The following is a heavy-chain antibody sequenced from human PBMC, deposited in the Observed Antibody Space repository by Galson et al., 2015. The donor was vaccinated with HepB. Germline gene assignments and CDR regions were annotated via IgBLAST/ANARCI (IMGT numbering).Heavy chain of an antibody. Sequence: SLRLSCAASGFTFSSYWMSWVRQAPGKGLEWVANIKQDGSEKYYVDSVKGRFTISRDNAKNSLYLQMNSLRAEDTAVYYCARDGESGGYSLYYYYGMDVWGQGTTVTVPS. D-gene: IGHD5-18*01. CDR1: GFTFSSYW. V-gene: IGHV3-7*01. J-gene: IGHJ6*02. CDR2: IKQDGSEK. CDR3: ARDGESGGYSLYYYYGMDV.